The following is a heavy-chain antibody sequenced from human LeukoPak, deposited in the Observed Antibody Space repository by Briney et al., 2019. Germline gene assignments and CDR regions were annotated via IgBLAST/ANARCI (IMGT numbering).Heavy chain of an antibody. D-gene: IGHD1-26*01. CDR1: GYTLTELS. V-gene: IGHV1-24*01. CDR3: ATDQRVEATGLDL. Sequence: ASVKVSCKVSGYTLTELSMHWVRQAPGKGREWMGGFDPEDGETIYAQKFQGRVTMTEDTSTDTAYMELSSLRSEDTGVYYCATDQRVEATGLDLWGQGTMVPVPS. J-gene: IGHJ3*01. CDR2: FDPEDGET.